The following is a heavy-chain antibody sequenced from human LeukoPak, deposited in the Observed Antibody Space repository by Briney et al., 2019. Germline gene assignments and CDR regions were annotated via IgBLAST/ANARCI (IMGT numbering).Heavy chain of an antibody. CDR2: ISYDGSNK. V-gene: IGHV3-30*18. CDR1: GFTFSSYG. CDR3: AKAQVKDGYNYDAFDI. Sequence: GRSLRLSCAASGFTFSSYGMHWVRQAPGKGLEWVAVISYDGSNKYYADSVKGRFTISRDNSKNTLYLQMNSLRAEDTAVCYCAKAQVKDGYNYDAFDIWGQGTMVTVSS. J-gene: IGHJ3*02. D-gene: IGHD5-24*01.